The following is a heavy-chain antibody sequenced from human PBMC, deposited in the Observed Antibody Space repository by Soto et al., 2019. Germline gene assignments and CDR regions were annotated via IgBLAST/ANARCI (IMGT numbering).Heavy chain of an antibody. D-gene: IGHD3-3*01. J-gene: IGHJ6*02. CDR1: GFTFSSYG. V-gene: IGHV3-30*18. CDR2: ISYDGSNK. CDR3: AKEVWSGPMDV. Sequence: QVQLVESGGGVVQPGRSLRLSCAASGFTFSSYGMHWVGQAPGKGLEWVAVISYDGSNKYYADSVKGRFTISRDNSKNTLYLQMNSLRAEDTAVYYCAKEVWSGPMDVWGQGTTVTVSS.